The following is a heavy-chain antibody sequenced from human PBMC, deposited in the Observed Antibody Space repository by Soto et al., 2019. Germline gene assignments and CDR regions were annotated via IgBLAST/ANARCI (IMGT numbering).Heavy chain of an antibody. Sequence: SETLSLTCTVSGGSFSDYYWAWIRQPPGKGLEWIGYISDTGTTYYNPSLKSRVSISLDTSRDQFSLRLTSVAAGDTAVYFCARSAYVSQGGNKFDYWGQGTLVTVSS. D-gene: IGHD2-21*01. CDR3: ARSAYVSQGGNKFDY. CDR2: ISDTGTT. J-gene: IGHJ4*02. V-gene: IGHV4-59*08. CDR1: GGSFSDYY.